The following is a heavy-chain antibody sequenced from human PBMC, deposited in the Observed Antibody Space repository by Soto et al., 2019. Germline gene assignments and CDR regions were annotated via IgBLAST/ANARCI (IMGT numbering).Heavy chain of an antibody. D-gene: IGHD6-13*01. CDR2: INHSGST. CDR3: ARRPPKAGYSSPRYYYYYGMDV. CDR1: GGSFSGYC. Sequence: SETLSLTCAVYGGSFSGYCWSRIREPPGKGLEWIGEINHSGSTNYNPSLPSRVPISVATSKNQFSLKLSSVTAADTAVYYCARRPPKAGYSSPRYYYYYGMDVRGQGTRVTVSS. V-gene: IGHV4-34*01. J-gene: IGHJ6*02.